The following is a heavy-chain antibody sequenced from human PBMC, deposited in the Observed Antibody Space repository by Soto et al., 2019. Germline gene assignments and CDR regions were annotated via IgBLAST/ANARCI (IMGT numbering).Heavy chain of an antibody. CDR2: IIPIFGTA. J-gene: IGHJ6*02. D-gene: IGHD2-8*01. CDR1: GGTFSSYA. Sequence: GASVKVSCKASGGTFSSYAISWVRQAPGQGLEWMGGIIPIFGTANYAQKFQGRVTITADESTSTAYMQLSSLRSEDTAVYYCASQVSCIRLGSRPCGKDVWGQGTTVAVSS. CDR3: ASQVSCIRLGSRPCGKDV. V-gene: IGHV1-69*13.